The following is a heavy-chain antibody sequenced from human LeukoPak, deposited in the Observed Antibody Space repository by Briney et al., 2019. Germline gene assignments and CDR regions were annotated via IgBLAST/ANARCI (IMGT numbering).Heavy chain of an antibody. Sequence: SETLSLTCAVSGGSISSSNWWSRVRQPPGKGLEWIGEIYHSGSTNYNPSLKDRVTISVDKSKNQFSLKLNSVTAADTAVYYCARDRYFDLWGRGTLVTVSS. CDR3: ARDRYFDL. CDR2: IYHSGST. V-gene: IGHV4-4*02. J-gene: IGHJ2*01. CDR1: GGSISSSNW.